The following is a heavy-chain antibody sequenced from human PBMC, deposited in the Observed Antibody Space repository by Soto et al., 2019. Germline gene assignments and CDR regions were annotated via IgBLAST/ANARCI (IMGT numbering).Heavy chain of an antibody. CDR3: ARGVTTTRSYNYYGLDV. V-gene: IGHV3-48*01. CDR2: ISSSSSTI. D-gene: IGHD4-4*01. CDR1: GFTFSSYS. Sequence: GGSLRLSCAASGFTFSSYSMNWVRQAPGKGLEWVSYISSSSSTIYYADSVKGRFTISRDNAKNSLYLQMNSLRAEDTAVYYCARGVTTTRSYNYYGLDVWGQGTTVTVSS. J-gene: IGHJ6*02.